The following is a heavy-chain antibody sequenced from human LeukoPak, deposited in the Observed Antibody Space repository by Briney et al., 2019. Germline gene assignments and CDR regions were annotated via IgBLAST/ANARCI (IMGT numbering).Heavy chain of an antibody. Sequence: GGSLTLSCAASGFTFSISWMHWVRQAPGKGLVWVSRIDPDGTDTSYADSVKGRFTISRDNSKNTLYLQMNSLRAEDTAVYYCAKDGPLGQWLFDYWGQGTLVTVSS. D-gene: IGHD6-19*01. V-gene: IGHV3-74*01. J-gene: IGHJ4*02. CDR1: GFTFSISW. CDR3: AKDGPLGQWLFDY. CDR2: IDPDGTDT.